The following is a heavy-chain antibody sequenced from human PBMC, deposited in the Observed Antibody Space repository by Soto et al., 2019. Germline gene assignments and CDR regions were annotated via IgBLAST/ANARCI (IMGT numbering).Heavy chain of an antibody. CDR2: IKEDGSAT. V-gene: IGHV3-7*01. CDR3: ARDQGFFSFRR. D-gene: IGHD3-3*01. J-gene: IGHJ4*02. Sequence: EVQLVESGGGLVQPGGSLRLSCAASGFSFSDYWMDWVRQAPGKGLEWVANIKEDGSATYYVGSVKGRFTISRDNAKNCWYLQMNSLRVEDTAVCHCARDQGFFSFRRWGQGTLVSVSS. CDR1: GFSFSDYW.